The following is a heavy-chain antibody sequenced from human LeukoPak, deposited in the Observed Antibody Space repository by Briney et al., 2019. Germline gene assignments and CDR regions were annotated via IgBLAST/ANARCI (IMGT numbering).Heavy chain of an antibody. J-gene: IGHJ5*02. CDR2: IIPIFGTA. CDR3: ARSASGGFDP. Sequence: ASVKVSCKASGGTFSSYAISWVRQAPGQGLEWMGGIIPIFGTANYAQKFQGRVTITTDESTSTAYMELSSLRSEDTAVYYCARSASGGFDPWGQGTLVTVSS. CDR1: GGTFSSYA. V-gene: IGHV1-69*05. D-gene: IGHD7-27*01.